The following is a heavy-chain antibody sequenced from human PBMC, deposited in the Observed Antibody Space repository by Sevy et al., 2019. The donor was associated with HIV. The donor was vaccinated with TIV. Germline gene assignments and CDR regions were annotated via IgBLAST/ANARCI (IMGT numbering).Heavy chain of an antibody. CDR2: VGTKADFYAT. Sequence: GGSLRLSCAASGFTSSASSMHWVRQASGKGLEWVGRVGTKADFYATAYGESVKGRFTISRDDSKNMAYLEMNSLKTDDTAVYYCTRQGLWGQGTLVTVSS. J-gene: IGHJ4*02. V-gene: IGHV3-73*01. CDR1: GFTSSASS. CDR3: TRQGL.